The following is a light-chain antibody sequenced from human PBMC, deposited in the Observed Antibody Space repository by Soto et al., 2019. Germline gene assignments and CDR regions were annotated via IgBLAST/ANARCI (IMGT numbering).Light chain of an antibody. J-gene: IGLJ1*01. CDR1: SSDVASYNH. V-gene: IGLV2-8*01. Sequence: QSALTQPASVSGSPGQSITISCTGTSSDVASYNHVSWYQHHPGKAPKLMIYEVSNRPSGVPDRFSGSKSGNTASLTVTGLQAEDEADYYCSSCGDNDIYVFGTGTKVTVL. CDR2: EVS. CDR3: SSCGDNDIYV.